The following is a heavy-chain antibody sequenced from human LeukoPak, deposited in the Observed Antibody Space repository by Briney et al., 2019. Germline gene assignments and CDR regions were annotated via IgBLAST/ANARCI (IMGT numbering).Heavy chain of an antibody. CDR2: INPNSGGT. J-gene: IGHJ5*02. Sequence: ASVKVSCKASGDTFTGYYIHWVRQAPGQGLEWMGWINPNSGGTNYAQKFQGRVTMTRDTSISTAYMELSRLKYDDTAVYYCARDRELGAAAGILTGWFDPWGQGTLVTVSS. D-gene: IGHD6-13*01. CDR3: ARDRELGAAAGILTGWFDP. CDR1: GDTFTGYY. V-gene: IGHV1-2*02.